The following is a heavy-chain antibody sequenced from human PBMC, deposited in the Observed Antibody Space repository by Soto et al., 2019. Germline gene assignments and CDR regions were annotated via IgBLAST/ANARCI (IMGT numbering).Heavy chain of an antibody. V-gene: IGHV3-33*01. J-gene: IGHJ4*02. CDR2: IWFDGSNK. D-gene: IGHD5-18*01. CDR3: ARDLGYNYGHPFDY. CDR1: GFTFSGYT. Sequence: LRVSFAASGFTFSGYTIHWVRQAPGKGLEWLALIWFDGSNKYYADSVKGRFTISRDNAKNTLYLQMNTLRAEDTAVYYCARDLGYNYGHPFDYWGQGTLVTVSS.